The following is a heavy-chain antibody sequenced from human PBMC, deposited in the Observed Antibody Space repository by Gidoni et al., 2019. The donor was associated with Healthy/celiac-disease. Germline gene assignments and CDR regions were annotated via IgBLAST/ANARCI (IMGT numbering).Heavy chain of an antibody. CDR3: AKSYYYDSSGYGGYFDY. CDR2: IRGSGGST. D-gene: IGHD3-22*01. V-gene: IGHV3-23*01. Sequence: EVQLLESGGGLVPPGGSLRLSCAASGFTFSRYAMSWVRQAPGKGLEWVAAIRGSGGSTHYADSVKGRFTISRDNSKNTLYLQMNSLRAEDTAVYYCAKSYYYDSSGYGGYFDYWGQGTLVTVSS. J-gene: IGHJ4*02. CDR1: GFTFSRYA.